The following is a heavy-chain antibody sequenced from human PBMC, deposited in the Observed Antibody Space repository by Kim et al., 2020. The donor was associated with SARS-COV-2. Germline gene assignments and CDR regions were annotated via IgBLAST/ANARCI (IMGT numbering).Heavy chain of an antibody. V-gene: IGHV3-30*01. J-gene: IGHJ5*02. CDR3: ARGGDSSSWLNWFDP. Sequence: DSVIDRFTITSDNSKNTLYLQMNSLRPEDTAVYYCARGGDSSSWLNWFDPWGQGTLVTVSS. D-gene: IGHD6-13*01.